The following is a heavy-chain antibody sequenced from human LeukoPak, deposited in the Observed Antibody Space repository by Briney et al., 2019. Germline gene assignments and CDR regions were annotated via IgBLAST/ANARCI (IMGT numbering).Heavy chain of an antibody. D-gene: IGHD1-1*01. CDR3: ARYEVLMGTWFDP. CDR2: ISYSGST. V-gene: IGHV4-59*01. Sequence: SETLSLTCTVSGGSFISDYWTWIRQPPGKGLGWIGYISYSGSTNYNPSLKSRVTISVDTSKTQFSLKLSSVTAADTAVYYCARYEVLMGTWFDPWDQGTLVTVSS. J-gene: IGHJ5*02. CDR1: GGSFISDY.